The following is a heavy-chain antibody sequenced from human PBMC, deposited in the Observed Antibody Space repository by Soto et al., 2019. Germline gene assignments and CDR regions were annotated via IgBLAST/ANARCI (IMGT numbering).Heavy chain of an antibody. V-gene: IGHV4-31*11. J-gene: IGHJ4*02. Sequence: TLCLTYAVAGGSSVSRGDSRSWISQHPGKGLEWIGYIYYSGSTYYNPSLKSRVTISVDTSKNQFSLKLSSVTAADPAVYYCARAPLYWGQGTLVTVSP. CDR1: GGSSVSRGDS. CDR3: ARAPLY. CDR2: IYYSGST.